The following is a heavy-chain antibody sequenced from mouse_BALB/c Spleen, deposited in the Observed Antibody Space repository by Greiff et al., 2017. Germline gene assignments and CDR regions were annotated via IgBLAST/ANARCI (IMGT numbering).Heavy chain of an antibody. CDR1: GFNIKDYY. Sequence: VQLKESGAELVRPGALVKLSCKASGFNIKDYYMHWVKQRPEQGLEWIGWIDPENGNTKYDPKFQGKATITADTSSNTAYLQLSSLTSEDTAVYYCARSGSAWFAYWGQGTLVTVPA. V-gene: IGHV14-1*02. CDR2: IDPENGNT. J-gene: IGHJ3*01. CDR3: ARSGSAWFAY. D-gene: IGHD3-1*01.